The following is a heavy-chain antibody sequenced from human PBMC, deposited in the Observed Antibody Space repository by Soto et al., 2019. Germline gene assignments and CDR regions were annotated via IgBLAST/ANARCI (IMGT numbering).Heavy chain of an antibody. D-gene: IGHD2-15*01. CDR3: ARTYCSGGSCYSELDAFDI. CDR1: GFTFSSYS. Sequence: GGSLRLSCAASGFTFSSYSMNWVRQAPGKGLEWVSSISSSSSYIYYADSVKGRFTISRDNAKNSLYLQMNSLRAEDTAVYYCARTYCSGGSCYSELDAFDIWGQGTMVTVSS. V-gene: IGHV3-21*01. CDR2: ISSSSSYI. J-gene: IGHJ3*02.